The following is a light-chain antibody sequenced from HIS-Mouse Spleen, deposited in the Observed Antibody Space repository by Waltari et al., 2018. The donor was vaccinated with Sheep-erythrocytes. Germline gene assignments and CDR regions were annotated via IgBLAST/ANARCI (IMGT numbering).Light chain of an antibody. Sequence: DIVLTQSPLSLPVTPVEPASISCRSSQSLLHSNGYNYLGWYLQKPGQSPQLLIQLGSSRASGVPDRFSGSGSGTDFTLKISRVEAEDVGVYYCMQALKTRTFGQGTKVEIK. CDR2: LGS. J-gene: IGKJ1*01. CDR3: MQALKTRT. V-gene: IGKV2-28*01. CDR1: QSLLHSNGYNY.